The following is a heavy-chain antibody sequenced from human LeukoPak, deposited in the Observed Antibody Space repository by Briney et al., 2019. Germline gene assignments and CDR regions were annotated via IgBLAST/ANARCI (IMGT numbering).Heavy chain of an antibody. CDR3: ARDHGSYNGSGYYIDY. Sequence: ASVKVSCKASGYTFTSYGISWVRQAPGQGLEWMGWISAYNGNTNYAQKLKGGVTMTTDTSTSSAYMEIRSLRADDTAVYYCARDHGSYNGSGYYIDYWGEGTLVTVSS. V-gene: IGHV1-18*01. CDR1: GYTFTSYG. D-gene: IGHD3-10*01. CDR2: ISAYNGNT. J-gene: IGHJ4*02.